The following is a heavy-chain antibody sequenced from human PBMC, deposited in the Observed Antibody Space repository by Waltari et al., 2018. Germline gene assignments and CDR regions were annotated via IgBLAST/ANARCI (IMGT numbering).Heavy chain of an antibody. CDR3: ARGERVLWFGELSHFDY. Sequence: QVQLQESGPGLVKPSETLSLTYTVSGGSISSYYWSWIRQPPGKGLEWIGYIYYSGSTNYNPSLKSRVTISVDTSKNQFSLKLSSVTAADTAVYYCARGERVLWFGELSHFDYWGQGTLVTVSS. CDR2: IYYSGST. V-gene: IGHV4-59*01. CDR1: GGSISSYY. J-gene: IGHJ4*02. D-gene: IGHD3-10*01.